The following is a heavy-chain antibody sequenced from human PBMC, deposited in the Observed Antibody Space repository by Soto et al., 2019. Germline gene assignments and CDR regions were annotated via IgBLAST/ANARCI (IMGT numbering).Heavy chain of an antibody. J-gene: IGHJ3*02. Sequence: QVQLVQSGAEVKKPGSSVKVSCKASGGTFSSYAINWVRQAPGQGLEWMGGIIPIFGTTNYAQKFQGRVTITADESTSTAYMELSSLRAEDTAVYYCARDREEVGDAFDIWGQGTMVTVSS. CDR2: IIPIFGTT. CDR1: GGTFSSYA. V-gene: IGHV1-69*12. D-gene: IGHD2-2*01. CDR3: ARDREEVGDAFDI.